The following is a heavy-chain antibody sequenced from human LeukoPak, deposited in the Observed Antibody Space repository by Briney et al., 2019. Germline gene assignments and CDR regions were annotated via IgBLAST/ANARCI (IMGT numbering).Heavy chain of an antibody. CDR2: ITSDESTT. D-gene: IGHD2-8*02. CDR1: GFSFSSDW. Sequence: PGGSLRLSCAASGFSFSSDWMYWGRQALREGLVWVSHITSDESTTNYADSVKSRLTISTDNATNTLYMQLNSLRAEDTAVYSCARGIYCLHPWGQGTRV. CDR3: ARGIYCLHP. J-gene: IGHJ5*02. V-gene: IGHV3-74*01.